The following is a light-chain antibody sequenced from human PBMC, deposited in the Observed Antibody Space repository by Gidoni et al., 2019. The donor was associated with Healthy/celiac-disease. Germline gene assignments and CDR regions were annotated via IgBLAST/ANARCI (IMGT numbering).Light chain of an antibody. V-gene: IGKV1-39*01. CDR3: QQSYSTSWT. CDR1: QSISSY. Sequence: DIKITQSPSSLSASVGDRVTITRRASQSISSYLNWYQQKPGKAPKLLIYAASSLKSGVPSRFSGSGSGTDFTLTISSLQPEDFATYYCQQSYSTSWTFGQGTKVEIK. CDR2: AAS. J-gene: IGKJ1*01.